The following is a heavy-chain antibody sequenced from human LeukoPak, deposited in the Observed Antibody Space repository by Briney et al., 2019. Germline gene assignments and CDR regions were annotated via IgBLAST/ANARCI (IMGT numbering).Heavy chain of an antibody. J-gene: IGHJ4*02. CDR2: IKKDGSEK. CDR1: GFSFSDYW. CDR3: AKDQYSYGKDY. D-gene: IGHD5-18*01. V-gene: IGHV3-7*03. Sequence: GGSLRLSCTASGFSFSDYWMIWVRQAPGKGLEWVATIKKDGSEKTYLDSVKGRFTISRDNSKNTLYLQMNSLRVEDTAVYYCAKDQYSYGKDYWGQGTLVTVSS.